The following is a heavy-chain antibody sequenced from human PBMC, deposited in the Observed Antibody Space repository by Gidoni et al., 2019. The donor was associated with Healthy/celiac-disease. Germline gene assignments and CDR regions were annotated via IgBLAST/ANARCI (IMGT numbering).Heavy chain of an antibody. CDR1: GFTFSSYA. J-gene: IGHJ4*02. Sequence: EVQLLESGGGLVQPGGSLRLSCAASGFTFSSYARSWVRQAPGKGLEWVSAISGSGGSTYYADSVKGRFTISRDNSKNTLYLQMNSLRAEDTAVYYCAKQKASGWYYFDYWGQGTLVTVSS. CDR3: AKQKASGWYYFDY. D-gene: IGHD6-19*01. V-gene: IGHV3-23*01. CDR2: ISGSGGST.